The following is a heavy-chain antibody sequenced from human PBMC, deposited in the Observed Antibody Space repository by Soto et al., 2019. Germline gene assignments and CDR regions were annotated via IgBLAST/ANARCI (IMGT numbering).Heavy chain of an antibody. CDR1: GYTFTSYD. CDR3: ASHITMIVGGAFDI. CDR2: MNPNSGNT. V-gene: IGHV1-8*01. J-gene: IGHJ3*02. Sequence: QVQLVQSGAEVKKPGASVKVSCKASGYTFTSYDINWVRQAPGQGLEWMGWMNPNSGNTGYAQKFQGRVTMTRNTSISTANMELSSLRSEDTAVFYCASHITMIVGGAFDIWGQGTMVTVSS. D-gene: IGHD3-22*01.